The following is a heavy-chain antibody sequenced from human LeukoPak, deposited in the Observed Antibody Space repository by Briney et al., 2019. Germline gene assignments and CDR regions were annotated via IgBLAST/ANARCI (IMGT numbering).Heavy chain of an antibody. J-gene: IGHJ4*02. CDR2: ICHSGST. CDR3: AGHCSSTSCYYFDY. Sequence: SETLSLTCAVSGYSISSGYYWGWIRQPPGKGLEWIGSICHSGSTYYNPSLKSRVTISVDTSKNQFSLKLSSVTAADTAVYYCAGHCSSTSCYYFDYWGQGTLVTVSS. V-gene: IGHV4-38-2*01. D-gene: IGHD2-2*01. CDR1: GYSISSGYY.